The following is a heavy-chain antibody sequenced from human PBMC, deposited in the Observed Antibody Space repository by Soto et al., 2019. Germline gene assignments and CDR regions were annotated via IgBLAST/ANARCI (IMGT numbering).Heavy chain of an antibody. D-gene: IGHD1-26*01. CDR2: IYYSGST. Sequence: SETLSLTCTVSGGSISSYDWSWIRQPPGKGLEWIGYIYYSGSTNYNPSLKSRVTISVDTSKNQFSLKLSSVTAADTAVYYCATSGSYPPELNYYYGMDVWGQGTTVTVSS. J-gene: IGHJ6*02. CDR1: GGSISSYD. CDR3: ATSGSYPPELNYYYGMDV. V-gene: IGHV4-59*01.